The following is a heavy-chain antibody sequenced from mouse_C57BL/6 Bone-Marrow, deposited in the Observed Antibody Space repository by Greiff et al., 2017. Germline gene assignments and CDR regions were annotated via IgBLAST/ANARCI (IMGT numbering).Heavy chain of an antibody. Sequence: EVMLVESGGGLVKPGGSLKLSCAASGFTFSSYAMSWVRQTPEKRLEWVATISDGGSYTYYPDNVKGRFTISRDNAKNNLYLQMSHLKSEETAMYYCERERGGGWVLLFDYWGQGTTLTVSS. CDR1: GFTFSSYA. CDR2: ISDGGSYT. V-gene: IGHV5-4*01. CDR3: ERERGGGWVLLFDY. D-gene: IGHD2-3*01. J-gene: IGHJ2*01.